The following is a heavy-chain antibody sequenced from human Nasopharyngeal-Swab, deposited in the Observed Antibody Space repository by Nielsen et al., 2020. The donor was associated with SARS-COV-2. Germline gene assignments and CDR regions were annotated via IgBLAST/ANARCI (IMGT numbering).Heavy chain of an antibody. V-gene: IGHV3-23*01. J-gene: IGHJ4*03. CDR3: ASVAGTDY. Sequence: GESLKISCAASGFTFSSYSMNWVRQAPGKGLEWVSAISGSGGSTYYADSVKGRFTISRDNSKNTLYLQMNSLRAEDTAVYYCASVAGTDYWGQGTTVTVSS. D-gene: IGHD6-19*01. CDR1: GFTFSSYS. CDR2: ISGSGGST.